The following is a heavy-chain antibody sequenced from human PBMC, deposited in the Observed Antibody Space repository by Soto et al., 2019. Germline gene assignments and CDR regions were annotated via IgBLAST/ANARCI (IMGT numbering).Heavy chain of an antibody. CDR2: IYYSGST. V-gene: IGHV4-31*03. CDR3: ARSAKAPYYDFWSGYFDY. Sequence: SETLSLTCTVSGGSISSGGYYWSWIRQHPGKGLEWIGYIYYSGSTYYNPSLKSRVTISVDTSKNQFSLKLSSVTAAGTAVYYCARSAKAPYYDFWSGYFDYWGQRTLVTVSS. CDR1: GGSISSGGYY. D-gene: IGHD3-3*01. J-gene: IGHJ4*02.